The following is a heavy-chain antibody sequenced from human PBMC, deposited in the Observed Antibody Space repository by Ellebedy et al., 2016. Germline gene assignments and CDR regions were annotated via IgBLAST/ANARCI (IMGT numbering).Heavy chain of an antibody. CDR3: AKDVRGGCSGPTCHY. CDR2: ISSSGRKI. D-gene: IGHD2-2*01. Sequence: GESLKISXAASGFIFNTFAMTWFRQVPAEGLQWVSSISSSGRKIKYADSVKGRFTISRDNARKTVSLQMNSLRAEDTAIYYCAKDVRGGCSGPTCHYWGQGTLVIVSS. CDR1: GFIFNTFA. J-gene: IGHJ4*02. V-gene: IGHV3-23*01.